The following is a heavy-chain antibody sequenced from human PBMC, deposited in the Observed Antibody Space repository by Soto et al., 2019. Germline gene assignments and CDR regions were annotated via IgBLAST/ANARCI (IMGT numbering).Heavy chain of an antibody. J-gene: IGHJ4*02. Sequence: SVKVSCKASGGTFSSYTISWVRQAPGQGLEWMGRIIPILGIANYAQKFQGRVTITADKSTSTAYMELSSLRSEDTAVYYCARAGYYDSSGYVPFDYWGQGTLVTVSS. D-gene: IGHD3-22*01. CDR3: ARAGYYDSSGYVPFDY. CDR1: GGTFSSYT. CDR2: IIPILGIA. V-gene: IGHV1-69*02.